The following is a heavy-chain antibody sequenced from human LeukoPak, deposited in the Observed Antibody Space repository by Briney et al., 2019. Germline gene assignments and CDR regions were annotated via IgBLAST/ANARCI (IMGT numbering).Heavy chain of an antibody. J-gene: IGHJ6*03. D-gene: IGHD3-10*01. CDR2: IYTSGST. CDR1: GGSISSGSYY. V-gene: IGHV4-61*02. Sequence: KPSETLSLTCTVSGGSISSGSYYWSWIRQPAGKGLEWIGRIYTSGSTNYNPSLKSRVTISVDASKNQFSLKLSSVTAADTAAYYCARDRSSGKEVPYYYYYMDVWGKGTTVTISS. CDR3: ARDRSSGKEVPYYYYYMDV.